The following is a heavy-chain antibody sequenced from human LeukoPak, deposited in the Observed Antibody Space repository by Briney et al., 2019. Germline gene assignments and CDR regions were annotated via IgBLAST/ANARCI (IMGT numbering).Heavy chain of an antibody. V-gene: IGHV3-48*01. CDR3: ARDRCTNGVCYTFAY. D-gene: IGHD2-8*01. Sequence: PGGSPRLSCAASGFTFSSYSMNWVRQAPGKGLEWVSYISSSSSTISYPDSVKGRFTISRDNAKNSLYLQMNNLRAEDTAVYYCARDRCTNGVCYTFAYWGREPWSPSPQ. CDR1: GFTFSSYS. CDR2: ISSSSSTI. J-gene: IGHJ4*02.